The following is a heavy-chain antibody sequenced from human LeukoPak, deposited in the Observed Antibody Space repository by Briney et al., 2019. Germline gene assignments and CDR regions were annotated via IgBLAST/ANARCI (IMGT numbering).Heavy chain of an antibody. CDR2: ISYDGSNK. J-gene: IGHJ6*02. Sequence: PGGSLRLSCAASGFTFSSYGMHWVRQAPGKGLEWVAVISYDGSNKYYADSVKGRFTISRDNSKNTLYLQMNSLRAEDTAVYYCAKDGDYERRGRDYYYGMDVWGQGTTVTVSS. CDR3: AKDGDYERRGRDYYYGMDV. CDR1: GFTFSSYG. V-gene: IGHV3-30*18. D-gene: IGHD4-17*01.